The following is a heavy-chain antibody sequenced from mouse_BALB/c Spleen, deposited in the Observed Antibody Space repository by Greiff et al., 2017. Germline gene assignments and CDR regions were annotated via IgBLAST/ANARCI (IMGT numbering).Heavy chain of an antibody. CDR1: GYTFNSSW. Sequence: QVQLQQSGSVLVRPGASVKLSCKASGYTFNSSWMHWAKQRPGQGLEWIGEIHRNSGNTNYNEKFKGKATMTVDKSSSTAYMELARLTSEDSAIYYCARRGNYGDAMDYWGQGTSVTVSS. D-gene: IGHD2-1*01. J-gene: IGHJ4*01. CDR2: IHRNSGNT. V-gene: IGHV1S130*01. CDR3: ARRGNYGDAMDY.